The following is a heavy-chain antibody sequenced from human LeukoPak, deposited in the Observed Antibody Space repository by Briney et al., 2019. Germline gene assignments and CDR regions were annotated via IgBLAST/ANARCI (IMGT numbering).Heavy chain of an antibody. Sequence: SETLSLTCTVSGGSISSGGYYWSWIRQHPGKGLEWIGYIYCSGSTYYNPSLKSRVTISVDTSKNQFSLKLSSVTAADTAVYYCARDYGPHYFDYWGQGTLVTVSS. J-gene: IGHJ4*02. V-gene: IGHV4-31*03. CDR3: ARDYGPHYFDY. CDR1: GGSISSGGYY. D-gene: IGHD3-10*01. CDR2: IYCSGST.